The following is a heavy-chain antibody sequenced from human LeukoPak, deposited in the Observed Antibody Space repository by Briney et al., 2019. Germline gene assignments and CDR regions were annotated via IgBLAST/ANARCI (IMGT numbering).Heavy chain of an antibody. Sequence: ASVKVSCKAPGYTFTSYGITWVRQAPGQGLEWMGWISAYNADTNYAQKLQGRVTMTTDTSTSTAYMELRSLRSDDTAVYYCAREQWLNPFDYWGQGTLVTVSS. V-gene: IGHV1-18*01. CDR2: ISAYNADT. D-gene: IGHD6-19*01. CDR1: GYTFTSYG. J-gene: IGHJ4*02. CDR3: AREQWLNPFDY.